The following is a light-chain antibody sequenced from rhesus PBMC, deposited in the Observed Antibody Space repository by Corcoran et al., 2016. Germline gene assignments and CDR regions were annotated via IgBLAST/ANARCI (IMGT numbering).Light chain of an antibody. Sequence: DIQMTQSPSSLSASVGDRVSITCRASQGITNDLAWYPQKPGETPKLLIYEESSLQSGIPSRFRGSGSGTDFTLTISSLQSEDFATYYCQQYYRPPYSFGQGTKVEIK. CDR1: QGITND. V-gene: IGKV1-21*01. CDR3: QQYYRPPYS. CDR2: EES. J-gene: IGKJ2*01.